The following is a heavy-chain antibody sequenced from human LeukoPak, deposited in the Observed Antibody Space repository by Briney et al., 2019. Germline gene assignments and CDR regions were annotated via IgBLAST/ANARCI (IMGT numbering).Heavy chain of an antibody. V-gene: IGHV3-20*04. CDR3: AREQSDYDYVWGSYRSFDY. Sequence: GGSLRLSCAASGFTFDDYGMSWVRQAPGKGLEWVSGINWNGGSTGNADSVKGRFTISRDNAKNSLYLQMNRLRAEDTALYYCAREQSDYDYVWGSYRSFDYWGQGTLVTVSS. D-gene: IGHD3-16*02. J-gene: IGHJ4*02. CDR2: INWNGGST. CDR1: GFTFDDYG.